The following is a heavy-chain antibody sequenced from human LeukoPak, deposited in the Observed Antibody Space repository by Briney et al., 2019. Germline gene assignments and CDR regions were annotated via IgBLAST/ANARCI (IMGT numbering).Heavy chain of an antibody. V-gene: IGHV3-30*09. Sequence: PGGSLRLSCAASGFTFSSYTFYWFRQAPGKGLEWVASVSVEGTGRYFPGSVEGRFAISRDDSKKSVFLQMSNLRPEDTAVYFCATVTKVDFDYWGQGTLVTVSS. D-gene: IGHD4-11*01. J-gene: IGHJ4*02. CDR3: ATVTKVDFDY. CDR2: VSVEGTGR. CDR1: GFTFSSYT.